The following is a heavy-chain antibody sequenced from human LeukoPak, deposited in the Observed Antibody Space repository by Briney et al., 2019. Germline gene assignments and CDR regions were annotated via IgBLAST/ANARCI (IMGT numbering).Heavy chain of an antibody. V-gene: IGHV3-7*01. CDR3: VREVYSGYEGSWFDP. Sequence: HTGGSLRLSCAASGFTFSSYWMSWVRQAPGKGLEWVANIKQDGSEKYYVDSVKGRFTISRDNAKNSLYLQMNSLRAEDTAVYYCVREVYSGYEGSWFDPWGQGTLVTVSS. CDR1: GFTFSSYW. CDR2: IKQDGSEK. D-gene: IGHD5-12*01. J-gene: IGHJ5*02.